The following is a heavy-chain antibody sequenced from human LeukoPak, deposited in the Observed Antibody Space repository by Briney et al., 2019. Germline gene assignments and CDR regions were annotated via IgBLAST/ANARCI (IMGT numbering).Heavy chain of an antibody. D-gene: IGHD3-22*01. CDR2: MSPSGSS. CDR3: ARGRQDVNMILVVMAGVSYYLDV. Sequence: PSETLSLTCAVYGGSFGDYYWTWIRQTPGKGLEWIGEMSPSGSSNYNPSLKSRVTISVDTSKNQFSLKLRSVTAADTAVYYCARGRQDVNMILVVMAGVSYYLDVWSKGTTVTVS. V-gene: IGHV4-34*01. J-gene: IGHJ6*03. CDR1: GGSFGDYY.